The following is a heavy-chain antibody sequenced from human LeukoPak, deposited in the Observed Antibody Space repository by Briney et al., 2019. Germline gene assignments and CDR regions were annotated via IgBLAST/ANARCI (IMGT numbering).Heavy chain of an antibody. CDR3: ARHPPVSHIAAAGNAFDI. J-gene: IGHJ3*02. Sequence: GESLKISCKGSGYSFTSYWIGWVRQMPGKGLEWMGIIYPGDSDTRYSPSFQGQVTISADKSISTAYLQWSSLKASDTAMYYCARHPPVSHIAAAGNAFDIWGQGTMVTVSS. CDR2: IYPGDSDT. V-gene: IGHV5-51*01. D-gene: IGHD6-13*01. CDR1: GYSFTSYW.